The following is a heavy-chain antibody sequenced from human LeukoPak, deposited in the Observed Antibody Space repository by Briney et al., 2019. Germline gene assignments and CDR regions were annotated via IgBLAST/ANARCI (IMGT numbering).Heavy chain of an antibody. J-gene: IGHJ6*03. CDR3: ARASIAAAGTFEDYYYYMDV. D-gene: IGHD6-13*01. CDR1: GGSISSYY. V-gene: IGHV4-4*07. Sequence: PSETLSLTCTVSGGSISSYYWSWIRQPPGKGLEWIGRIYTSGSTNYNPSLKSRVTMSVDTSKNQFSLKLSSVTAADTAVYYCARASIAAAGTFEDYYYYMDVWGKGTTVTISS. CDR2: IYTSGST.